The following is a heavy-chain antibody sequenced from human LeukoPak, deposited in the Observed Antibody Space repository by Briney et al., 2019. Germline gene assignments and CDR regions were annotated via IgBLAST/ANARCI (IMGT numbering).Heavy chain of an antibody. J-gene: IGHJ3*02. CDR3: ASTVVTDAFDI. D-gene: IGHD4-23*01. V-gene: IGHV3-21*01. CDR2: ISPTSSYT. Sequence: GGSLRLSCAASGFTFSSYNMNWVRQAPGKGLDWVSSISPTSSYTSYTDSVKGRFTISRDNAKNSLYLQMNSLRAEDTAVYYCASTVVTDAFDIWGQGTMVTVSS. CDR1: GFTFSSYN.